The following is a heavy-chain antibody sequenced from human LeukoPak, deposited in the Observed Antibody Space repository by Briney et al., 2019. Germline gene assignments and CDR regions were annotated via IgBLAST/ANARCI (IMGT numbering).Heavy chain of an antibody. CDR1: GYTFTGYY. CDR3: ARAESVVPAAMDWFDP. V-gene: IGHV1-2*02. Sequence: ASVKVSCKASGYTFTGYYMHWVRQAPGQGLEWMGWINPNSGGTNYAQKFQGRVTMTRDTSISTAYMELSRLRSDDTAVYYCARAESVVPAAMDWFDPWGQGTLVAVSS. D-gene: IGHD2-2*01. CDR2: INPNSGGT. J-gene: IGHJ5*02.